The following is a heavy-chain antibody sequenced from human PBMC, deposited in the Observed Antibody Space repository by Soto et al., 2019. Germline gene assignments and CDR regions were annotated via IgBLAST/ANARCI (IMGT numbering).Heavy chain of an antibody. D-gene: IGHD2-15*01. V-gene: IGHV4-59*01. CDR2: IHYTGTT. CDR3: AKGAGWYPF. CDR1: GGPIISDY. Sequence: PSDPWSLTFVVSGGPIISDYWSWLRQPPGKGLEWIGYIHYTGTTRYTPSLKSRLTIFLDRSKNPFSLNLNSVTAADTAVYYCAKGAGWYPFWGQGTLVTVSS. J-gene: IGHJ4*02.